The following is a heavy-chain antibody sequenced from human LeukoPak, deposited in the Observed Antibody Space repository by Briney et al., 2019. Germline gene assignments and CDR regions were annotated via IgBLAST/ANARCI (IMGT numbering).Heavy chain of an antibody. Sequence: SETLSLTCTVSGGSISSYYWSWIRQPAGKGLEWIGRIYTSGSTNYNPSLRSRVTMSVDTSKNQFSLKLSSVTAADTAVYYCARGHYDFWSGYGYMDVWGKGTTVTVSS. CDR2: IYTSGST. CDR1: GGSISSYY. J-gene: IGHJ6*03. CDR3: ARGHYDFWSGYGYMDV. V-gene: IGHV4-4*07. D-gene: IGHD3-3*01.